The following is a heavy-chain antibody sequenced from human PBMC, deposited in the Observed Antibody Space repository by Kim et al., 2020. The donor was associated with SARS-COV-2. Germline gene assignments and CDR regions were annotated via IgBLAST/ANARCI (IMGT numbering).Heavy chain of an antibody. CDR2: FDPYDGET. D-gene: IGHD5-12*01. CDR1: GYTLTESS. Sequence: ASVKVSCKVSGYTLTESSMHWVRQAPGKGFEWMGGFDPYDGETIYAQKFQGRVTLTEDTSTDTAYMELSSLRSEDTAVYYCATDGGMYPGYDHDAFDIWGQGTMVTVSS. CDR3: ATDGGMYPGYDHDAFDI. V-gene: IGHV1-24*01. J-gene: IGHJ3*02.